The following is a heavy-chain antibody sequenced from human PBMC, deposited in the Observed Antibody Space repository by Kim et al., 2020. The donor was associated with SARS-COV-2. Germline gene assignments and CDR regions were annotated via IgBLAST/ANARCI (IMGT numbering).Heavy chain of an antibody. CDR3: ARDQAGEDPGMDV. Sequence: YNPSLKSRVTISVDTSKNQFPLKLSSVTAADTAVYYCARDQAGEDPGMDVWGQGTTVTVSS. D-gene: IGHD7-27*01. V-gene: IGHV4-59*01. J-gene: IGHJ6*02.